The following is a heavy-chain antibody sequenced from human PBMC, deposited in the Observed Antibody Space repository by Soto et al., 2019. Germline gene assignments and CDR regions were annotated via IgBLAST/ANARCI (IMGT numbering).Heavy chain of an antibody. CDR3: ARSRDYDFWSGYYIFY. CDR2: IIPIFGTA. V-gene: IGHV1-69*13. CDR1: GGTFSSYA. J-gene: IGHJ4*02. Sequence: SVKVSCKASGGTFSSYAISWVRQAPGQGLEWMGGIIPIFGTANYAQKFQGRVTITADESTSTAYMELSSLRSEDTAVYYCARSRDYDFWSGYYIFYWGQGTLVTVSS. D-gene: IGHD3-3*01.